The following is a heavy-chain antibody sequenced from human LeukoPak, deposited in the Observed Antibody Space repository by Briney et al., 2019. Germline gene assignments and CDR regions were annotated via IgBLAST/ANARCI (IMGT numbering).Heavy chain of an antibody. V-gene: IGHV3-30*19. CDR1: GFTFSSYG. CDR2: ISYDGSNK. D-gene: IGHD6-19*01. CDR3: AREQYSSPSFDY. Sequence: GGSLRLSCAASGFTFSSYGMHWVRQAPGKGLEWVAVISYDGSNKYYADSVKGRFTISRDNSKNTLYLQMNSLRAEDTAVYYCAREQYSSPSFDYWGQGTLVTVSS. J-gene: IGHJ4*02.